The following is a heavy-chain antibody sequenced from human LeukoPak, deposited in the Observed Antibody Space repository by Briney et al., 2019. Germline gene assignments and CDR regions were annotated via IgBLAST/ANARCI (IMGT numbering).Heavy chain of an antibody. Sequence: GGSLRLSCEASGFTFRTHSMNWVRQAPGKGLEWVSSITKSSTYVYYADSVKGRFTISRDNANNSLFLQMNNLGVDYTGVYYCARGSGVHVWGQGTLVLVSS. J-gene: IGHJ4*02. CDR2: ITKSSTYV. D-gene: IGHD3-10*01. V-gene: IGHV3-21*04. CDR3: ARGSGVHV. CDR1: GFTFRTHS.